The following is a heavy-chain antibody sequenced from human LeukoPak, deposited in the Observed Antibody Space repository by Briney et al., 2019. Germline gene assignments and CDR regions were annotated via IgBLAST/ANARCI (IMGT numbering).Heavy chain of an antibody. J-gene: IGHJ5*02. Sequence: ASVKVSCKASGYTFTGYYMHWARQAPGQGLEWMGWINPNSGGTNYAQKFQGRVTMTRDTSISTAYMELSRLRSDDTAVYYCARALRVAVSGYYNWFDPWGQGTLVTVSS. CDR1: GYTFTGYY. D-gene: IGHD3-3*01. CDR2: INPNSGGT. CDR3: ARALRVAVSGYYNWFDP. V-gene: IGHV1-2*02.